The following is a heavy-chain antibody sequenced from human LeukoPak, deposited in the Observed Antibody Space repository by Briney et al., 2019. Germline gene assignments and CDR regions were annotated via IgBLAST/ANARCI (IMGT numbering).Heavy chain of an antibody. Sequence: GGSLRLSCAASGFTFSGYIMNWVRQAPGKGLEWVSFIGSSGNTIYYADSVKGRFTVSRDNAKNSLYLQMNSLRAEDTAVYYCARDQWLDYWGQGTRVTVSS. CDR2: IGSSGNTI. D-gene: IGHD6-19*01. V-gene: IGHV3-48*01. J-gene: IGHJ4*02. CDR3: ARDQWLDY. CDR1: GFTFSGYI.